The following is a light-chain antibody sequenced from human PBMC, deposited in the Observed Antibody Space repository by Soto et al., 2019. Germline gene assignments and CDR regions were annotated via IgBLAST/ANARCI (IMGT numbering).Light chain of an antibody. CDR2: DVN. CDR1: SSDVGGYNY. J-gene: IGLJ2*01. V-gene: IGLV2-14*03. CDR3: GSYTNSITLV. Sequence: QYVLTQPASVSGSPGQSITISCTGTSSDVGGYNYVSWYQHHPGKVPKLLIYDVNMRPSGISNRFSGSKSGNTASLTISGIQAEDEGYYYCGSYTNSITLVFGGGTKVTVL.